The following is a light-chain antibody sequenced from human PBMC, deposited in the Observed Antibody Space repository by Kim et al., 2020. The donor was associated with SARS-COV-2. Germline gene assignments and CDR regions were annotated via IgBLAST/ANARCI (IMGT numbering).Light chain of an antibody. V-gene: IGLV2-8*01. Sequence: QSVPISCTGTSSDVGGYNYVAWYQQYPGKAPKLMIYEVTKRPSGVPDRFSGSKSGNTASLTVSGLQAEDEADYYCSSYAGSNNFVVFGGGTQLTVL. CDR2: EVT. CDR3: SSYAGSNNFVV. J-gene: IGLJ2*01. CDR1: SSDVGGYNY.